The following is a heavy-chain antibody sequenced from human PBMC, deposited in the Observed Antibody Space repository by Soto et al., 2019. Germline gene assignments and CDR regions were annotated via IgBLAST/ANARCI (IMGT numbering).Heavy chain of an antibody. J-gene: IGHJ3*02. V-gene: IGHV3-74*01. CDR2: INTDGRAT. D-gene: IGHD4-4*01. CDR3: AREVYSNYAYEGFDI. CDR1: GFTFSSHW. Sequence: EVQLVESGGGLVQPGGSLRLSCGASGFTFSSHWMHWVRQAPGKGLMWVSRINTDGRATSYADSVKGRFTISRDTTKNTIYLQMDSLRVEDTALYFCAREVYSNYAYEGFDIWGQWTMVTVSP.